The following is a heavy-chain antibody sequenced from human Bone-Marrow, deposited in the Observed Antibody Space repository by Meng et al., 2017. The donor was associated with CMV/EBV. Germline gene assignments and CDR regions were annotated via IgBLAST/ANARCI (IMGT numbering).Heavy chain of an antibody. Sequence: GESLKISCAASGFTFSNVWMSWVRQAPGKGLEWVGRIKTKIDGETTDFAAPVKGRFSISRDDSKNTLYLQMNSLKAEDTAVYYCATDWSRQLLGTWGQGLLVTGSS. CDR1: GFTFSNVW. CDR2: IKTKIDGETT. D-gene: IGHD6-13*01. CDR3: ATDWSRQLLGT. J-gene: IGHJ5*02. V-gene: IGHV3-15*01.